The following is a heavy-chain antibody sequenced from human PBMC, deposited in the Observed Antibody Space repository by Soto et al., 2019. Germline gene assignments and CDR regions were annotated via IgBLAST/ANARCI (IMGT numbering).Heavy chain of an antibody. Sequence: QVQLVQSGAEVKKPGSSVKVSCKASGGTFSSYTISWVRQAPGQGLEWMGRIIPILGIANYAQKFQGRVTITADKSTSTAYMELSSLRSEDTAVYYCARCSDILNGYTPGGLDLWGRGTLVTVSS. V-gene: IGHV1-69*02. CDR2: IIPILGIA. CDR1: GGTFSSYT. D-gene: IGHD3-9*01. CDR3: ARCSDILNGYTPGGLDL. J-gene: IGHJ2*01.